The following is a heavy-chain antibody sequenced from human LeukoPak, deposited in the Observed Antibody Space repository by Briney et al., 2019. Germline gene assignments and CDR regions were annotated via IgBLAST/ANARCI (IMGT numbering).Heavy chain of an antibody. V-gene: IGHV3-33*01. D-gene: IGHD1-14*01. CDR2: IAYDRSRA. J-gene: IGHJ4*02. Sequence: GGSLRLSCAGSGFTFGGYGMHWFRQTPGKGLEWVAVIAYDRSRAFYADSVKGRFTISRDNSKNTMSVQMDGLRAEDTAVYYCTRYNNDHFDYWGQGTLVTVSS. CDR3: TRYNNDHFDY. CDR1: GFTFGGYG.